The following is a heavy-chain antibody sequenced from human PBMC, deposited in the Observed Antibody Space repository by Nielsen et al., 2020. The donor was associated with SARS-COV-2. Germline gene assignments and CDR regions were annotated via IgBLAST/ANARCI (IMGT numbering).Heavy chain of an antibody. CDR1: GFTFSSYG. CDR3: AREGGAGDYLRWFDP. CDR2: IWYDGSNK. J-gene: IGHJ5*02. Sequence: GGSLRLSCAASGFTFSSYGMHWVRQAPGKGLEWVAVIWYDGSNKYYADSVKGRFTISRDNSKNTLYLQMNSLRAEDTAVYYCAREGGAGDYLRWFDPWGQGTLVTVSS. V-gene: IGHV3-33*01. D-gene: IGHD4-17*01.